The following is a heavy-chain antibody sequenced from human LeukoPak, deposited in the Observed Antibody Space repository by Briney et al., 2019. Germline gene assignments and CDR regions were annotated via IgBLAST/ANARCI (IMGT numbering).Heavy chain of an antibody. D-gene: IGHD1-26*01. CDR2: IIPIFGTA. V-gene: IGHV1-69*05. CDR1: GGTFSSYA. Sequence: ASVKVSCKASGGTFSSYAISWVRQAPGQGLEWMGGIIPIFGTANYAQKFQGRVTITTDESTSTAYMELSSLRSEDTAVYYCAASGSYGIYYYYMDVWGKGTTVTVSS. CDR3: AASGSYGIYYYYMDV. J-gene: IGHJ6*03.